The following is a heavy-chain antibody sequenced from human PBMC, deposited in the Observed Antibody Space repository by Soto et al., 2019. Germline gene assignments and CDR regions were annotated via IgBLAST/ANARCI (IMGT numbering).Heavy chain of an antibody. J-gene: IGHJ6*02. CDR1: GFTFSVYA. Sequence: WGSLRLSCAATGFTFSVYAMTWVRQAPGKGLEWVSAVTANGGSTYSADSVKGRFTISRDNSKNTLFLQMNSLSAEDTAVYYCASLGVGDWANYYYYYGMDVWGQGTTVTVSS. CDR2: VTANGGST. CDR3: ASLGVGDWANYYYYYGMDV. D-gene: IGHD2-21*02. V-gene: IGHV3-23*01.